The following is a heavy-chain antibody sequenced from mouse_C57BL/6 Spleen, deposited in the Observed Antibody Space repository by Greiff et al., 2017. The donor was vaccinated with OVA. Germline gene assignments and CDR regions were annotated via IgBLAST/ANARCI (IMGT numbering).Heavy chain of an antibody. J-gene: IGHJ2*01. CDR3: ARGGGTGYFDY. V-gene: IGHV1-64*01. D-gene: IGHD3-3*01. Sequence: QVQLQQPGAELVKPGASVKLSCKASGYTFTSYWMHWVKQRPGQGLEWIGMVHPNSGSTNYNEKFKSKATLTVDKSSSTAYMQLSSLTSEDSAVYYCARGGGTGYFDYWGQGTTLTVSS. CDR1: GYTFTSYW. CDR2: VHPNSGST.